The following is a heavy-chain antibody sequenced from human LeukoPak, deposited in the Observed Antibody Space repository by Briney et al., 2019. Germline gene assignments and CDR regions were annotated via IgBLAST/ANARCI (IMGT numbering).Heavy chain of an antibody. CDR2: IYYSGST. Sequence: PSETLSLTCTVSGDSISSYYWNWIRQPPGKGLERIGYIYYSGSTNYNPSLKSRVTISVDTSKDQFSLKLSSVTAADTAVYYCASVRAVAGLDYWGQGTLVTVSS. V-gene: IGHV4-59*01. CDR3: ASVRAVAGLDY. D-gene: IGHD6-19*01. J-gene: IGHJ4*02. CDR1: GDSISSYY.